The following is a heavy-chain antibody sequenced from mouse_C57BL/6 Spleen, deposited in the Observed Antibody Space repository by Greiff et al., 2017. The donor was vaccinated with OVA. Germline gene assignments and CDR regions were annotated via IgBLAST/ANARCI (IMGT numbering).Heavy chain of an antibody. V-gene: IGHV1-82*01. CDR2: IYPGDGDT. CDR1: GYAFNSSW. Sequence: QVQLQQSGPELVKPGASVKISCKASGYAFNSSWMNGVKQRPGKGLEWIGRIYPGDGDTNYNGKFKGKATLTADKSSSTAYMQLSSLTSEDSAVYFCARYGGNYYYYAMDYWGQGTSVTVSS. J-gene: IGHJ4*01. CDR3: ARYGGNYYYYAMDY. D-gene: IGHD2-1*01.